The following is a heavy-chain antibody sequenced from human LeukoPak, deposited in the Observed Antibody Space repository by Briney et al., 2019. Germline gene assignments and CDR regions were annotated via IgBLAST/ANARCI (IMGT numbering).Heavy chain of an antibody. CDR1: GFTFDDYG. Sequence: PGGSLRLSCEASGFTFDDYGMHWVRQAPGQGLEWVSTISWNSASVGYVDSVKGRFTISRDNAKKTLYLQMNSLRPQDTALYYCAKDYGYSSSWYDYWGQGTLVTVSS. CDR3: AKDYGYSSSWYDY. CDR2: ISWNSASV. J-gene: IGHJ4*02. V-gene: IGHV3-9*01. D-gene: IGHD6-13*01.